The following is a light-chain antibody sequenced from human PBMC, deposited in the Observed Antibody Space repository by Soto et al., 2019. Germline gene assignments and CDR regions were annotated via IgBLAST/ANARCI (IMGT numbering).Light chain of an antibody. CDR2: AAS. V-gene: IGKV1-27*01. J-gene: IGKJ1*01. CDR1: QGIGSY. CDR3: QQSYSTPQT. Sequence: GDRVTITCRASQGIGSYLAWYQQKPGKVPKLLIYAASTLQSGVPSRFSSSGSGTDFTLTISSLQPEDFATYYCQQSYSTPQTFGQGTKVDIK.